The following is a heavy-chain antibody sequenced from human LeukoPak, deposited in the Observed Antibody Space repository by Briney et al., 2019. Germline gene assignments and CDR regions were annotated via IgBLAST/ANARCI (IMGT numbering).Heavy chain of an antibody. CDR2: IFYIGST. CDR3: ARGRVPAYSGWYKPVFDY. CDR1: GGSIDTATLF. J-gene: IGHJ4*02. V-gene: IGHV4-39*01. Sequence: PSETLSLTCTLSGGSIDTATLFWGWIRQPPGKWLEYIGSIFYIGSTYYNPSLRGRVTMSVDTSRKQVSLNLSSVTAADTAVYYCARGRVPAYSGWYKPVFDYWGQGTLVTVSS. D-gene: IGHD6-19*01.